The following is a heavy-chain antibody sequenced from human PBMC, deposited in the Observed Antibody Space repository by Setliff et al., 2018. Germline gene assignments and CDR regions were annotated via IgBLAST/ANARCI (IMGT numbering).Heavy chain of an antibody. Sequence: SETLSLTCGVSGASITSGHYWGWIRQPPGQGLEWIGTIYHRGRTYYNPSLRSRVTMSLDTSKNQFSLRLSSVTAADTAVYYCASPRRDDLDSPFDAFDIWGQGTMVTVSS. CDR2: IYHRGRT. CDR3: ASPRRDDLDSPFDAFDI. J-gene: IGHJ3*02. V-gene: IGHV4-38-2*01. D-gene: IGHD3-3*01. CDR1: GASITSGHY.